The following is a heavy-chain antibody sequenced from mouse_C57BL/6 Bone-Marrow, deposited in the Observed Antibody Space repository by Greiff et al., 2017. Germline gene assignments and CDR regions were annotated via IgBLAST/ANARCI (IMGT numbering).Heavy chain of an antibody. CDR2: IYPRSGNT. CDR3: ARGGLWDAMDY. V-gene: IGHV1-81*01. CDR1: GYTFTSYG. Sequence: VQLVESGAELARPGASVKLSCKASGYTFTSYGISWVKQRTGQGLEWIGEIYPRSGNTYYNEKFKGKATLTADKSSSTAYMELRSLTSEDSAVYFCARGGLWDAMDYWGQGTSVTVSS. D-gene: IGHD1-1*02. J-gene: IGHJ4*01.